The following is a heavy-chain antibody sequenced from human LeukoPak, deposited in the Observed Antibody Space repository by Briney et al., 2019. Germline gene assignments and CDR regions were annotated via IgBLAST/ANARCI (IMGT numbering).Heavy chain of an antibody. D-gene: IGHD1-26*01. CDR1: GGTFSSYA. CDR2: IIPIFGTA. Sequence: SVKVSCKASGGTFSSYAISWVRQAPGQGLEWMGRIIPIFGTANYAQKFQGRVTITTDESTSTAYMELSSLRSEDTAVYYCERDSEVGATWGFDYWGQGTLVTVSS. CDR3: ERDSEVGATWGFDY. J-gene: IGHJ4*02. V-gene: IGHV1-69*05.